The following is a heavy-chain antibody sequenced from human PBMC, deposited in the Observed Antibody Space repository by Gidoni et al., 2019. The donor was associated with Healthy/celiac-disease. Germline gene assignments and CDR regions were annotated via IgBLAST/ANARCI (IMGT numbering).Heavy chain of an antibody. D-gene: IGHD3-22*01. CDR3: ARDHYYYDSSGPLFDP. J-gene: IGHJ5*02. V-gene: IGHV1-2*02. CDR2: INPNSGGT. CDR1: GYTVTGYY. Sequence: QVQLVQSGAEVTKPGASVKVSCKASGYTVTGYYMHWVRQAPGQGLEWMGWINPNSGGTNYAQKFQGRVTMTRDTSISTAYMELSRLRSDDTAVYYCARDHYYYDSSGPLFDPWGQGTLVTVSS.